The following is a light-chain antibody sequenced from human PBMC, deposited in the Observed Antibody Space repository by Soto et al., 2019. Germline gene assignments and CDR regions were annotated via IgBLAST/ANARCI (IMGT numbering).Light chain of an antibody. CDR2: DVT. Sequence: QSALTQPASVSGSPGQSITISCTGTSSDVGGYNSVSWYQQHPGKAPRLMIYDVTNRPSGVSNRFSGSKSGNTASLTISGLQYEDEEDYYCSSHAGRYTRVFGGGTKVTVL. CDR3: SSHAGRYTRV. V-gene: IGLV2-14*03. J-gene: IGLJ3*02. CDR1: SSDVGGYNS.